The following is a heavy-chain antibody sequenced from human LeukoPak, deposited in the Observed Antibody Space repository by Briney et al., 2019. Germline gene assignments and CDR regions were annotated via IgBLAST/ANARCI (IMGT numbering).Heavy chain of an antibody. V-gene: IGHV3-23*01. CDR1: GFTFSSYA. CDR3: AKAEGFPDIVATIDY. Sequence: PGGSLRLSCAASGFTFSSYAMSWVRQAPGKGLEWVSAISGSGGSTYYADSVKGRFTISRDNSKNTLYLQMNSLRAEDTAVYYCAKAEGFPDIVATIDYWGQGTLVTVSS. CDR2: ISGSGGST. J-gene: IGHJ4*02. D-gene: IGHD5-12*01.